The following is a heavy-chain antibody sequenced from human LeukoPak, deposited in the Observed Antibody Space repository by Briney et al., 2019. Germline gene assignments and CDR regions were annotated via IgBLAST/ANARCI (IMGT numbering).Heavy chain of an antibody. J-gene: IGHJ3*02. V-gene: IGHV3-30*04. CDR2: ISYDGSNK. D-gene: IGHD3-22*01. CDR3: ARGDTYYYDSSGYDDAFDI. CDR1: GFTFSSYA. Sequence: PGRSLRLSCAASGFTFSSYAMHWVHQAPGKGLEWVAVISYDGSNKYYADSVKGRFTMSRDNSKNTLYLQMNSLRAEDTAVYYCARGDTYYYDSSGYDDAFDIWGQGTMLTVSS.